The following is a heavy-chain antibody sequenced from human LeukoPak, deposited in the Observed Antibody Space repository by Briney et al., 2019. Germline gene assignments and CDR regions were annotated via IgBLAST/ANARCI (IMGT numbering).Heavy chain of an antibody. CDR1: GFTFSGYG. J-gene: IGHJ4*02. CDR2: IRYDGSDK. Sequence: GGTLPLSCAASGFTFSGYGMHWGRQAPGKGLEWVSFIRYDGSDKYYADSVKGRFTISRDNSKNTLYLQMNSLRVEDTAVYYCAAIYIAQGPIRVYWGQGTLVTVSS. V-gene: IGHV3-30*02. D-gene: IGHD2-15*01. CDR3: AAIYIAQGPIRVY.